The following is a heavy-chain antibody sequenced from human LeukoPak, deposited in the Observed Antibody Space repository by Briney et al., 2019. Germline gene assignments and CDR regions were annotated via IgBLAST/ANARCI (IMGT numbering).Heavy chain of an antibody. V-gene: IGHV1-2*06. CDR1: GYTFTVYY. CDR2: IDPNGGGT. D-gene: IGHD3-3*02. J-gene: IGHJ5*02. CDR3: ARAPPENVRMHYWTDR. Sequence: GASVKFSCKASGYTFTVYYMHWVRQAPGHGLEWRGRIDPNGGGTNYALKFQGRVTMTRDTSISTANLELNRLRSDDTAVYYCARAPPENVRMHYWTDRWDQGTLGTVSS.